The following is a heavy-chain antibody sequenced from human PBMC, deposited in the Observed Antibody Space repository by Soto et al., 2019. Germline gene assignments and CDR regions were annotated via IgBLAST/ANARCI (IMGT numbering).Heavy chain of an antibody. D-gene: IGHD2-15*01. CDR3: AREVVVAATDTNFDY. CDR2: IKPGGGST. Sequence: QVQLVQSGAEVKKPGSSVKVSCKAYPFTNDKIHWVRQAPGQGLEWMGLIKPGGGSTNYAQSFQGRVTMTAETSKSTVYMELSSLRSEDTAVYYCAREVVVAATDTNFDYWGQGTLVTVSS. CDR1: PFTNDK. J-gene: IGHJ4*02. V-gene: IGHV1-46*01.